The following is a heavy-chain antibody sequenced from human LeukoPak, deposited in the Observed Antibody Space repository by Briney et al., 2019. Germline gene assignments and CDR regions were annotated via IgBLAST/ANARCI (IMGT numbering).Heavy chain of an antibody. CDR2: IRYNGSNK. V-gene: IGHV3-30*02. CDR1: GFTFSSYG. J-gene: IGHJ4*02. D-gene: IGHD6-13*01. Sequence: PGGSLRLSCAASGFTFSSYGMHWVRQAPGKGLEWVAFIRYNGSNKYYADSVKGRFTISRDNSKNTLYLQMNSLRAEDTAVYYCAKDSPPGIAAAGPFDYWGQGTLVTVSS. CDR3: AKDSPPGIAAAGPFDY.